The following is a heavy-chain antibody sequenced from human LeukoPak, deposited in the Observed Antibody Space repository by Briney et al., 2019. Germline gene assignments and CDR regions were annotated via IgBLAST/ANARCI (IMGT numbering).Heavy chain of an antibody. J-gene: IGHJ4*02. CDR3: VRDGGVLFGEFPFDY. Sequence: GDSVKVSCKASGYTFTTFGISWVRQAPGQGLEWMGWISAYNGNTNYEQKVQGRVTMTTDTSTSTAYMELRRLRPDDTAVYYCVRDGGVLFGEFPFDYWGQGTLVTVSS. CDR2: ISAYNGNT. V-gene: IGHV1-18*01. D-gene: IGHD3-10*01. CDR1: GYTFTTFG.